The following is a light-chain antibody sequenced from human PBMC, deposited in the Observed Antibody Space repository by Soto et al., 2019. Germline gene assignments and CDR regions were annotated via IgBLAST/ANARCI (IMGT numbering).Light chain of an antibody. V-gene: IGKV3-20*01. J-gene: IGKJ3*01. CDR3: QQYGSSPPLT. CDR2: AAS. CDR1: QSVSSSY. Sequence: EIVLTQSPGTLSLSPGERATLSCRASQSVSSSYLAWYQQKPGQAPRLLIYAASSRATGIPDRFSGSGSGTAFTLPISRPAPDDFAVYYCQQYGSSPPLTFGPGTKVDIK.